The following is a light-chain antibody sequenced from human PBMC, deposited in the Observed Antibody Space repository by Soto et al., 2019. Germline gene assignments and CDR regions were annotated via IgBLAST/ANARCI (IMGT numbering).Light chain of an antibody. CDR2: GAS. Sequence: DIQMTQSPSSLSASVGDRVTITCRASQSISSYLNWYQQKPGKAPKLLIYGASSLQSGVPSRFSGSGSETDFTLTISSLQPEDFATYYCQQSYSTPYTFGQGTQLEIK. CDR1: QSISSY. V-gene: IGKV1-39*01. J-gene: IGKJ2*01. CDR3: QQSYSTPYT.